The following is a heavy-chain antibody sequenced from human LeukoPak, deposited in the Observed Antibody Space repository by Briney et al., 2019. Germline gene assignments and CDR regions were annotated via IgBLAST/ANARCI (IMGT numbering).Heavy chain of an antibody. D-gene: IGHD3-10*01. CDR2: IYYSGST. V-gene: IGHV4-39*01. J-gene: IGHJ4*02. CDR1: GGSITTTYY. Sequence: SETLSLTCAVSGGSITTTYYWAWVRQPPGKGLEWIGSIYYSGSTYYNPSLKSRVTISVDTSKNQFSLKLSSVTAADTAVYYCARLGGVGYWGQGTLVTVSS. CDR3: ARLGGVGY.